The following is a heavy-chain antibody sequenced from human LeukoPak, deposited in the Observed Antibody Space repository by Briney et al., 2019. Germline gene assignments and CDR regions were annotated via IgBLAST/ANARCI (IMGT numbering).Heavy chain of an antibody. D-gene: IGHD7-27*01. J-gene: IGHJ4*02. CDR2: IYYSGST. Sequence: PSETLSLTCTVSGGSISSGDYYWSWIRQPPGKGLEWIGYIYYSGSTYYNPSLKSRVTISVDTSKNQFSLKLRPVTAADTAVYYCARVRNWGIFDYWGQGTLVTVSS. CDR1: GGSISSGDYY. V-gene: IGHV4-30-4*01. CDR3: ARVRNWGIFDY.